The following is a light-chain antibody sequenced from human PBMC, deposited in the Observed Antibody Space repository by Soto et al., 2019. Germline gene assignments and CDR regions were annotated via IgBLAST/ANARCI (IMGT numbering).Light chain of an antibody. CDR1: TGAVTSGHY. Sequence: QAVVTQEPSLTVSPGGTVTLTCGSSTGAVTSGHYPYWFQQKPGQAPRTLIYETSNKHSWTPARFSGSLLGGKATLTLSGAHPEDEAEYYCLLSFSGGRWVFGTGTKLTVL. J-gene: IGLJ1*01. V-gene: IGLV7-46*01. CDR2: ETS. CDR3: LLSFSGGRWV.